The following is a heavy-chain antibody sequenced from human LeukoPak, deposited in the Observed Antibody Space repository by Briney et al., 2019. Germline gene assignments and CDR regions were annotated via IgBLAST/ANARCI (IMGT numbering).Heavy chain of an antibody. CDR3: ARTREYSSTWFFPPFDP. Sequence: ASVKVSCKASGYTFTGYYMNWVRQAPGQGLEWMGWINPSSGRTNYAHNFQGRVTLTRDPSISTAYMELTGLTSNDTGVYYCARTREYSSTWFFPPFDPWGQGTLDTVSS. CDR2: INPSSGRT. J-gene: IGHJ5*02. V-gene: IGHV1-2*02. CDR1: GYTFTGYY. D-gene: IGHD6-13*01.